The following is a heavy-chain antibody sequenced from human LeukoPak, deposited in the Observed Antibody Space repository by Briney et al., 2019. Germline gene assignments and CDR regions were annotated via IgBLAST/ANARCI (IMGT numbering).Heavy chain of an antibody. Sequence: ASVKVSCKASGGTFSSYAISWVRQAPGQGLERMGGIIPIFGTANYAQKFQGRVTITADESTSTAYMELSSLRSEDTAVYYCARGGSSGSYYEDWGQGTLVTVSS. V-gene: IGHV1-69*13. CDR3: ARGGSSGSYYED. CDR2: IIPIFGTA. D-gene: IGHD3-10*01. CDR1: GGTFSSYA. J-gene: IGHJ4*02.